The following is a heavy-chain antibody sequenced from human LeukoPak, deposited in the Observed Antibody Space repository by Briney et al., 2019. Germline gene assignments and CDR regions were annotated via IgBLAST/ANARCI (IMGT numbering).Heavy chain of an antibody. V-gene: IGHV3-30*01. Sequence: GRSLRLSCAASGFTFSSYAMHWVRQAPGKGLEWVAVISYDGSNKYYADSVKGRFTISRDNSKNTLYLQMNSLRAEDTAVYYCARESGVVPAAIFDYWGQGTLVTVSS. CDR1: GFTFSSYA. D-gene: IGHD2-2*01. J-gene: IGHJ4*02. CDR2: ISYDGSNK. CDR3: ARESGVVPAAIFDY.